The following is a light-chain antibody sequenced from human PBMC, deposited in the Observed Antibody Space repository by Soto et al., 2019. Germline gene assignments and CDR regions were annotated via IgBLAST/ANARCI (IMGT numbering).Light chain of an antibody. CDR2: VVS. J-gene: IGLJ1*01. CDR3: SSFTTSHTYV. V-gene: IGLV2-11*01. CDR1: SVDVGAYDF. Sequence: QSVLTQPHSVSGSPGQSVTISCTGTSVDVGAYDFVSWYQQHPGKAPKLLIYVVSGRPSGVPHRFSGSKSGNAASLTISGLQAEDEADNYCSSFTTSHTYVFGTGTKVTVL.